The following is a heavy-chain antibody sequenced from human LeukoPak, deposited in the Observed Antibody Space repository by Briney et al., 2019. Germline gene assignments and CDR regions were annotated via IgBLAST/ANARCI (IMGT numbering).Heavy chain of an antibody. CDR3: LETRGDIVATIGYYFDY. CDR2: ISGSGGST. CDR1: GFTFSSYA. Sequence: GGSLRLSCAASGFTFSSYAMSWVRQAPGKGLEWVSAISGSGGSTYYADSVKGRFTISRDNSKNTLYLQMNSLRAEDTAVYYCLETRGDIVATIGYYFDYWGQGTLVTVSS. J-gene: IGHJ4*02. D-gene: IGHD5-12*01. V-gene: IGHV3-23*01.